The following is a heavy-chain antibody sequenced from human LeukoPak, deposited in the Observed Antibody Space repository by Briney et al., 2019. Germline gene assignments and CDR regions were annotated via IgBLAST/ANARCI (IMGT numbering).Heavy chain of an antibody. D-gene: IGHD6-6*01. Sequence: SETLSLTCAVYGGSFSGYYWSWIRQPPGKGLEWIGEINHSGSTNYNPSLKSRVTISVGTSKNQFSLKLSSVTAADTAVYYCARDPGRPGPKRIRGSSSQGGFDPWGQGTLVTVSS. J-gene: IGHJ5*02. CDR3: ARDPGRPGPKRIRGSSSQGGFDP. V-gene: IGHV4-34*01. CDR1: GGSFSGYY. CDR2: INHSGST.